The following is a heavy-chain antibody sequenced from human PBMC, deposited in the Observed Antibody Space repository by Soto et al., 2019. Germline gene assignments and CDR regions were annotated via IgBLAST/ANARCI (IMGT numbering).Heavy chain of an antibody. CDR1: GFTFSSYA. J-gene: IGHJ6*02. V-gene: IGHV3-23*01. CDR3: AKEKEEEKTHDYYGMDV. Sequence: GGSLRLSCAASGFTFSSYAMSWVRQAPGKGLEWVSAISGSGGSTYYADSVKGRFTISRDNSKNTLYLQMNSLRAEDTAVYYCAKEKEEEKTHDYYGMDVWGQGTTVTVSS. CDR2: ISGSGGST.